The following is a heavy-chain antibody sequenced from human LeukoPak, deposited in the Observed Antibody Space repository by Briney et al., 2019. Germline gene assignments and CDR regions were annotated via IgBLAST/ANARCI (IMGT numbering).Heavy chain of an antibody. D-gene: IGHD6-13*01. CDR1: GGSISSYY. Sequence: SETLSLTCTVSGGSISSYYWSWIRQPPGKGLEWIGYIYYSGSTNYNPSLKSRVTISVDTSKNQFSLKLSSVTAADTAVYYCARAGGAAAGIGYYYYYMDVWGKGTTVTVSS. CDR3: ARAGGAAAGIGYYYYYMDV. J-gene: IGHJ6*03. V-gene: IGHV4-59*08. CDR2: IYYSGST.